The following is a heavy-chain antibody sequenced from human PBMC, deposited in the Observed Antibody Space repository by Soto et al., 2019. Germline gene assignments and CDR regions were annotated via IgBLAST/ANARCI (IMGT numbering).Heavy chain of an antibody. CDR3: VPDLVAGTYLDY. V-gene: IGHV1-18*01. D-gene: IGHD6-19*01. CDR2: INAYNGNT. Sequence: QVQLVQSGAEVKKPGASVKVSCKASGYTFTSYGISWVRQAPGQGLEWMGWINAYNGNTNYAQKLKGRVTMTTDTSTSRAYMALRSLRSEDTAVYYCVPDLVAGTYLDYWGQGALVTGSS. CDR1: GYTFTSYG. J-gene: IGHJ4*02.